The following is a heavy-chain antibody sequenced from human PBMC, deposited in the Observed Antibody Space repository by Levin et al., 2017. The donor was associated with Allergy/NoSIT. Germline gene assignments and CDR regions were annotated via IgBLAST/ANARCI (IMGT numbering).Heavy chain of an antibody. V-gene: IGHV1-18*01. Sequence: ASVKVSCKASGYTFTSYGISWVRQAPGQGLEWMGWISAYNGNTNYAQKLQGRVTMTTDTSTSTAYMELRSLRSDDTAVYYCARDNIVVVPAAPGYWGQGTLVTVSS. J-gene: IGHJ4*02. CDR1: GYTFTSYG. CDR3: ARDNIVVVPAAPGY. D-gene: IGHD2-2*01. CDR2: ISAYNGNT.